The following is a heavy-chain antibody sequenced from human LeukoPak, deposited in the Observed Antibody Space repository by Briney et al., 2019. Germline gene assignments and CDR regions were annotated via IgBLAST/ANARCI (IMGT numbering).Heavy chain of an antibody. CDR1: GYTFSNFG. J-gene: IGHJ4*02. D-gene: IGHD2-2*01. CDR3: ARDGTSTDDY. CDR2: ISGNNDNP. V-gene: IGHV1-18*01. Sequence: ASAKVSCKASGYTFSNFGNSWVRQAPGQGLEWMGWISGNNDNPDYGQKFQGRLTVTTDSSTSTAYMELRNLRSDDTAVYYCARDGTSTDDYWGQGTLVTVSS.